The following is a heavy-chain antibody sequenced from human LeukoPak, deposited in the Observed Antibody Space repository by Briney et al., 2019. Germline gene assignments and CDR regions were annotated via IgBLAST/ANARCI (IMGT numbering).Heavy chain of an antibody. D-gene: IGHD4-17*01. CDR2: ISGSGGST. V-gene: IGHV3-23*01. J-gene: IGHJ4*02. Sequence: GGSLRLSCAASGLTFSSYAMSWVRQAPGKGLEWVSAISGSGGSTYYADSVKGRFTISRDNSKNTLYLQMNSLRAEDTAVYYCAKDLRDYGAFDYWGQGTLVTVSS. CDR1: GLTFSSYA. CDR3: AKDLRDYGAFDY.